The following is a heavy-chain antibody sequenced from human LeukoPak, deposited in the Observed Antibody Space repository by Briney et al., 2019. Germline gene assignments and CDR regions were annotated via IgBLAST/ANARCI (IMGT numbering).Heavy chain of an antibody. V-gene: IGHV3-53*01. CDR1: GFTVSNNY. CDR3: ARSGVAAETRLDD. Sequence: QSGGSLRLSCAASGFTVSNNYISWVRQAPGKGLEWVSVIYGGGSTYYTDSVKGRFTISSDNSKNTVYLQINSLRAEDTAVYYCARSGVAAETRLDDWGQGTLVTVSS. D-gene: IGHD1-26*01. J-gene: IGHJ4*02. CDR2: IYGGGST.